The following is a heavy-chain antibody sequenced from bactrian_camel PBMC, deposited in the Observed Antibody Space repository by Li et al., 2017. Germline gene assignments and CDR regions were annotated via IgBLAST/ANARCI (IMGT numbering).Heavy chain of an antibody. V-gene: IGHV3S42*01. CDR3: AKSESDGWHLGD. CDR2: MNGNGYVA. J-gene: IGHJ4*01. CDR1: GFTFSSYA. Sequence: VQLVESGGGLVQPGGSLRLSCAASGFTFSSYAMIWVRQAPGKGLEWVSTMNGNGYVAAYADSVQGRFTVSRDNVKNTLYLQLNGLRAEDTGIYYCAKSESDGWHLGDWGQGTQVTVS. D-gene: IGHD1*01.